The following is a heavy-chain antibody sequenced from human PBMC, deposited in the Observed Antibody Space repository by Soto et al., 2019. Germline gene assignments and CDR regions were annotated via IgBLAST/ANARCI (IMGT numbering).Heavy chain of an antibody. CDR3: ARATGPIWCSGGSCYHNWFDP. CDR2: IYHSGST. Sequence: SETLSLTCAFSGYSISSGYYWGWIRQPPGKGLEWIGSIYHSGSTYYNPSLKSRVTISVDTSKNQFSLKLSSVTAADTAVYYCARATGPIWCSGGSCYHNWFDPWGQGTLVTVSS. J-gene: IGHJ5*02. CDR1: GYSISSGYY. V-gene: IGHV4-38-2*01. D-gene: IGHD2-15*01.